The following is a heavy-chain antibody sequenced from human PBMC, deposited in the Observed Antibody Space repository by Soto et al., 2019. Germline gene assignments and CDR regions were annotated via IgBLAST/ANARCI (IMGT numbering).Heavy chain of an antibody. CDR3: ARAGMDIVVVPAASPLYYYGMDV. V-gene: IGHV3-11*01. J-gene: IGHJ6*02. CDR2: ISGSGSTI. Sequence: GGSLRLSCAASGFTFTDYYMSWIRQAPGKGLEWVSYISGSGSTIYYAASVKGRFTISRDNAKNSLYLQMNSLRTEDTAVYFCARAGMDIVVVPAASPLYYYGMDVWAQGTTVTVSS. CDR1: GFTFTDYY. D-gene: IGHD2-2*03.